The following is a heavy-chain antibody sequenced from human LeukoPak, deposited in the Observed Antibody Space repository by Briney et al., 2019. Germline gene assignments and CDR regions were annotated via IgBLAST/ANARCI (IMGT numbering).Heavy chain of an antibody. CDR1: GFTFSSYA. CDR3: AREGVRGSGSYYNVKDY. J-gene: IGHJ4*02. D-gene: IGHD3-10*01. CDR2: ISVSGAGT. Sequence: AGGSLRLSCSASGFTFSSYAVSWVRQAPGKGLEWVSAISVSGAGTHYADSVKGRFTISRDNSKNTLYLQMNSLRAEDTAVYYCAREGVRGSGSYYNVKDYWGQGTLVTVSS. V-gene: IGHV3-23*01.